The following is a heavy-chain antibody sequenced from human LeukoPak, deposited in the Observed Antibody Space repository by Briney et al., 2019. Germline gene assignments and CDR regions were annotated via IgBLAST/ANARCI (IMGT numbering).Heavy chain of an antibody. V-gene: IGHV3-23*01. CDR2: ISGNGVST. J-gene: IGHJ4*02. CDR1: GFTFSSYA. CDR3: ASIYCSGGSCYPFDY. Sequence: PGGSLRLSCAASGFTFSSYAMSWVRQAPGKGLEWVLVISGNGVSTHYADSVKGRFTISRDNSKNTLYLQMNSLRAEDTAVYYCASIYCSGGSCYPFDYWGQGTLVTVSS. D-gene: IGHD2-15*01.